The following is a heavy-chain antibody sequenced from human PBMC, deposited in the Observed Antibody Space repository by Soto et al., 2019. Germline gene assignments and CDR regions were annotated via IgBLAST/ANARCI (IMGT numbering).Heavy chain of an antibody. J-gene: IGHJ6*02. Sequence: GGSLRLSCAASGFSFSIYAMSWVRQAPGKGLEWVSGISGSGADTYFADSVKGRFTISRDNSKETLYLQMSSLRAEDTAVYYCAKDSRTYDPGHYYYGLDVWGQGATVTVSS. D-gene: IGHD3-10*02. V-gene: IGHV3-23*01. CDR1: GFSFSIYA. CDR3: AKDSRTYDPGHYYYGLDV. CDR2: ISGSGADT.